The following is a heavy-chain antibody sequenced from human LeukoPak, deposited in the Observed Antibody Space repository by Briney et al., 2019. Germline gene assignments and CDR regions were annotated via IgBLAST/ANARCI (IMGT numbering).Heavy chain of an antibody. Sequence: PSETLSLTCAVSGYSISSGYYWGWIRQPPGKGLEWIGSIYHSGSTYHNPSLKSRVTISVDTSKNQFSLKLSSVTAADTAVYYCARDIRGSCFDNWGQGTLVTVSS. V-gene: IGHV4-38-2*02. CDR1: GYSISSGYY. J-gene: IGHJ4*02. D-gene: IGHD2-15*01. CDR3: ARDIRGSCFDN. CDR2: IYHSGST.